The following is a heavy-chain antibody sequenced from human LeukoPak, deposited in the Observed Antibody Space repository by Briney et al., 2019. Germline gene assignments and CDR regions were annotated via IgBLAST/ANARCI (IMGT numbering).Heavy chain of an antibody. CDR3: ARGERRAIYYFDY. V-gene: IGHV3-74*01. Sequence: GGSLRLSCAASGFTFSSYWMHWVRQAPGKGLVWVSRINSDGSSTSYADSVKGRFTIPRDNAKNTLYLQMNSLRAEDTAVYYCARGERRAIYYFDYWGQGTLVTVSS. J-gene: IGHJ4*02. CDR2: INSDGSST. CDR1: GFTFSSYW.